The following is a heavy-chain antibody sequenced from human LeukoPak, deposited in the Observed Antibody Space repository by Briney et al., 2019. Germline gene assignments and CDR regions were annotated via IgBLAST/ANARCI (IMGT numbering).Heavy chain of an antibody. CDR3: ARNQYYYDSSGYYSPGFDY. CDR2: INHSGST. Sequence: SETLSLTCAVYGGSFSGYYWSWIRQPPGKGLEWIGEINHSGSTNYNPSLKSRVTISVDTSKNQFSLKLSSVTAADTAVYYCARNQYYYDSSGYYSPGFDYWGQGTLVTVSS. CDR1: GGSFSGYY. V-gene: IGHV4-34*01. J-gene: IGHJ4*02. D-gene: IGHD3-22*01.